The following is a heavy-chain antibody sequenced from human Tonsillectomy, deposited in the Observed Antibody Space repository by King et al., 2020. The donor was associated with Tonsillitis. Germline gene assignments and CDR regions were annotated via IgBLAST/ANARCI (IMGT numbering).Heavy chain of an antibody. Sequence: LQLVQSGPEVKRPGASVKVSCQASGYTFSGCYIHWVRQAPGQGLEWMGWINPHNGLTKYAQKFQDRVTMTRDTSADTANMELTRLGSDDTAVYYCARETIFDGESMSSFDLWGQGTLVTVS. CDR3: ARETIFDGESMSSFDL. CDR2: INPHNGLT. V-gene: IGHV1-2*02. J-gene: IGHJ5*02. CDR1: GYTFSGCY. D-gene: IGHD2-21*01.